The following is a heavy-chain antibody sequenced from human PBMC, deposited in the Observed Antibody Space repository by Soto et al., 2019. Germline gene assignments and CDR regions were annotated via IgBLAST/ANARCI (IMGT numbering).Heavy chain of an antibody. J-gene: IGHJ5*02. CDR1: GGSFSGYY. V-gene: IGHV4-34*01. D-gene: IGHD3-3*01. CDR2: INHSGST. CDR3: ARGFSSYDFWSGYYYPWFDP. Sequence: PSETLSLTCAVYGGSFSGYYWSWIRQPPGKGLEWIGEINHSGSTNYNPSLKSRVTISVDTSKNQFSLKLSSVTAADTAVYYCARGFSSYDFWSGYYYPWFDPWGQGTLVTVSS.